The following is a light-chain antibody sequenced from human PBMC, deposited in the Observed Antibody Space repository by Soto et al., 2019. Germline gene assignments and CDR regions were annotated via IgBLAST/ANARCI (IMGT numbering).Light chain of an antibody. J-gene: IGLJ3*02. CDR1: SSDVGSYNL. V-gene: IGLV2-23*03. CDR2: EGS. CDR3: CSYAGGTTFVV. Sequence: QSALTQPASVSGSPGQSITISCTGTSSDVGSYNLVSWYQQHPDKAPKLMIYEGSKRPSWVSSRFSGSKSGNTASLTISGLQAEDEADYYCCSYAGGTTFVVFGGGTKLTVL.